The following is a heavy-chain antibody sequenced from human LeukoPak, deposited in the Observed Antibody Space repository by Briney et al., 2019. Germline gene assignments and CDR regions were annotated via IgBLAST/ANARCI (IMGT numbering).Heavy chain of an antibody. CDR2: IKTNSGGT. V-gene: IGHV1-2*02. CDR3: SRVEDSSEYYFDY. J-gene: IGHJ4*02. D-gene: IGHD6-25*01. Sequence: GGSVTVSCTASGYTFTGYYMQWVRQAPGQGLEGMGWIKTNSGGTNYAQKLRGRVTMTMDTSISTAYMVLCRLRSDDTAVYYCSRVEDSSEYYFDYWGQGTLVTVSS. CDR1: GYTFTGYY.